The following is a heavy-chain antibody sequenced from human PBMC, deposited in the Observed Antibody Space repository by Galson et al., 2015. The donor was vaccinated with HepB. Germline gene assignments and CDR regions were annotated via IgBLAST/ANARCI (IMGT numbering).Heavy chain of an antibody. CDR3: TECPGSRWCY. D-gene: IGHD2-21*01. V-gene: IGHV3-49*04. CDR2: IRSKAYGRTT. Sequence: SLRLSCAASGFTFGDYAMSWVRQAPGKGLKWVGFIRSKAYGRTTEYAASVKGRFTISRDDSKSIAYLQMNSLKTEDTAVYYCTECPGSRWCYWGQGTLVTVSS. CDR1: GFTFGDYA. J-gene: IGHJ4*02.